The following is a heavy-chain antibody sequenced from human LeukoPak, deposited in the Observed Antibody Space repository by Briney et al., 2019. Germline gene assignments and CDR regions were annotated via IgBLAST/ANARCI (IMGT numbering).Heavy chain of an antibody. CDR2: IIPIFGTA. CDR1: GGTFSSYA. CDR3: AREGGSSWSGEYYFDY. V-gene: IGHV1-69*13. J-gene: IGHJ4*02. D-gene: IGHD6-13*01. Sequence: GASVKVSCKASGGTFSSYAISWVRQAPGQGLEWMGGIIPIFGTANYAQKFQGRVTITADESTSTAYMELSSLRSEDTAVYYCAREGGSSWSGEYYFDYWGQGTLVTVSS.